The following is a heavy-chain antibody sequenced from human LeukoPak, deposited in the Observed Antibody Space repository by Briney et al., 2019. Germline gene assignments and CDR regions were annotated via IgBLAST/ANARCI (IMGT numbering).Heavy chain of an antibody. Sequence: SQALSLTCAISGDSVSSNSAAWNWIRQSPSRGLEWLGRTYYRSKWYNDYAVSVKGRITIKPDTSKNQFSLQLNSVTPEDTAVYFCVREPNSDRGQLFDYWGQGTLVTVSS. V-gene: IGHV6-1*01. CDR2: TYYRSKWYN. CDR3: VREPNSDRGQLFDY. J-gene: IGHJ4*02. CDR1: GDSVSSNSAA. D-gene: IGHD2-21*01.